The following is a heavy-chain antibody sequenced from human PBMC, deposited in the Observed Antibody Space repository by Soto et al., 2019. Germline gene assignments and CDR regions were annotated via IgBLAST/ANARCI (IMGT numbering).Heavy chain of an antibody. CDR3: ARGVTVEVVVSPYYYYGMDV. J-gene: IGHJ6*02. D-gene: IGHD2-15*01. CDR2: IYYSGST. CDR1: GGSISSYY. V-gene: IGHV4-59*01. Sequence: SETLSLTCTVSGGSISSYYWSWIRQPPGKGLEWIGYIYYSGSTNYNPSLKSRVTISVDTSKNQFSLKLSSVTAADTAVYYCARGVTVEVVVSPYYYYGMDVWGQGTTVTVSS.